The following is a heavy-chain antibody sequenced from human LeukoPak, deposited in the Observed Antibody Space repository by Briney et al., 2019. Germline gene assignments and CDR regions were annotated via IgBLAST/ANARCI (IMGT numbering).Heavy chain of an antibody. V-gene: IGHV4-61*02. CDR3: ARGAGIAVAGTRFDP. J-gene: IGHJ5*02. CDR2: IYTSGST. D-gene: IGHD6-19*01. CDR1: GGSISSGSYY. Sequence: SQTLSLTRTVSGGSISSGSYYWSWIRQPAGKGLEWIGRIYTSGSTNYNPSLKSRVTISVDTSKNQFSLKLSSVTAADTAVYYCARGAGIAVAGTRFDPWGQGTLVTVSS.